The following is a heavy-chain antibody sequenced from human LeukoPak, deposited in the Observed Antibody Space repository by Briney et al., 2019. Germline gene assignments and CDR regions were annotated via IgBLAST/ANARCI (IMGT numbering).Heavy chain of an antibody. J-gene: IGHJ4*02. CDR2: INPNSGGT. Sequence: ASVKVSCKASGYTFTGYYMHWVRQAPGQGLEWMGRINPNSGGTNYAQKFQGTVTMTRDTSISTAYLELSNLRSDDTAAYYCVRGYSYGFYFDYWGRGSLVTVSS. V-gene: IGHV1-2*06. D-gene: IGHD5-18*01. CDR3: VRGYSYGFYFDY. CDR1: GYTFTGYY.